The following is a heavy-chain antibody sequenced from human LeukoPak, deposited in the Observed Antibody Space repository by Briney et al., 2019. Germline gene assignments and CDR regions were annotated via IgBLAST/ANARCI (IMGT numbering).Heavy chain of an antibody. CDR3: AKGDSVGWFPFDS. CDR2: INDDGSDT. CDR1: GFTFKLYW. V-gene: IGHV3-74*01. Sequence: GGSLRLSCAASGFTFKLYWMHWVRQVPGKRPVWVSRINDDGSDTIYADSVRGRFTISRDDAKNTVYLQMNNLRAEDTAVYYCAKGDSVGWFPFDSWGQGTLVTVSS. D-gene: IGHD6-19*01. J-gene: IGHJ4*02.